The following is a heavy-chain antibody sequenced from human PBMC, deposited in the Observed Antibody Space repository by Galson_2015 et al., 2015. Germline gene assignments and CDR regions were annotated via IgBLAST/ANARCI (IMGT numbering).Heavy chain of an antibody. CDR2: IWYDGSNK. J-gene: IGHJ4*02. Sequence: SLRLSCAASGFTFSSYGMHWVRQAPGKGLEWVAVIWYDGSNKYYADSVKGRFTISRDNSKNTLYLQMNSLRAEDTAVYYCAKDSAAAGNYFDYWGQGTLVTVSS. D-gene: IGHD6-13*01. V-gene: IGHV3-33*06. CDR1: GFTFSSYG. CDR3: AKDSAAAGNYFDY.